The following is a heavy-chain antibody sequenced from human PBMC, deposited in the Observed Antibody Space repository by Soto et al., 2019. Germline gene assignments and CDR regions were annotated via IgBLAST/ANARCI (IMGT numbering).Heavy chain of an antibody. CDR2: IYYSGNT. J-gene: IGHJ6*02. D-gene: IGHD3-22*01. CDR1: GGSISSGDYY. CDR3: ARWLLPHYGMDV. V-gene: IGHV4-30-4*01. Sequence: QVQLQESGPGLVKPSQTLSLTCTVSGGSISSGDYYWSWIRQPPGKGLEWIGYIYYSGNTYYNPSLKSLVTISVDTSKNQFSLKLSSVTAADTAVYYCARWLLPHYGMDVWGQGTTVTVS.